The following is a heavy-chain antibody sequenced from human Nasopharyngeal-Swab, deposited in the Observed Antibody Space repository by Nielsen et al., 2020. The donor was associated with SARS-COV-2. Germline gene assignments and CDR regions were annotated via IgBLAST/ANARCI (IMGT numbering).Heavy chain of an antibody. CDR1: GGSFSSSNW. J-gene: IGHJ4*02. CDR3: ARVGGSYAHYFDY. V-gene: IGHV4-4*02. D-gene: IGHD1-26*01. Sequence: SETLSLTCAVSGGSFSSSNWWSWVRQPPGKGLEWIGEIYHSGSTNYNPSLKSRVTISVDKSKNQFSLKLSSVTAADTAVYYCARVGGSYAHYFDYWGQGTPVTVSS. CDR2: IYHSGST.